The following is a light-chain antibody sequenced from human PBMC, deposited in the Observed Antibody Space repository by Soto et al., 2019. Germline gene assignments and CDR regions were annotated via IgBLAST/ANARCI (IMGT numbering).Light chain of an antibody. Sequence: EIVLTQSPGTLSLSPGERATLSCRASQSVSSSYLAWYQQKPGQAPRLLIYGASSRATGIPDRFSGSGSGTDFTLTISRLEPEDLAVYYCQQYCSSPPMYTFGQGTKLEIK. V-gene: IGKV3-20*01. J-gene: IGKJ2*01. CDR3: QQYCSSPPMYT. CDR2: GAS. CDR1: QSVSSSY.